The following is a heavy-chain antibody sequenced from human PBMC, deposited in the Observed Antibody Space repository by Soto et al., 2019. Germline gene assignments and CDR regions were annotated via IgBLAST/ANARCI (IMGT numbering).Heavy chain of an antibody. Sequence: SETLSLTCAVSGFSINNAYYWGWIRQPPGKGLDWIGTVYHGVTAFYNPSLKSRASISVDSSKNQFSLNLTSVTAADTAVYYCAKWFDSGGYATPLWGQGALVTVSS. J-gene: IGHJ4*02. D-gene: IGHD3-22*01. CDR1: GFSINNAYY. V-gene: IGHV4-38-2*01. CDR2: VYHGVTA. CDR3: AKWFDSGGYATPL.